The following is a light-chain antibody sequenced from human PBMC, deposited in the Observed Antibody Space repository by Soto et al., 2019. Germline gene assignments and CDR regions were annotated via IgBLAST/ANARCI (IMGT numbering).Light chain of an antibody. Sequence: DIQMTQSPSTLSASVGDRVTITCRASQSISSWLAWYQQKPGKAPKLLIYDASSLESGVPSRFSGSGSGTEFTLTISSLQPDDVATYYCQQYNSYSLTFGQGTKVDIK. V-gene: IGKV1-5*01. J-gene: IGKJ1*01. CDR3: QQYNSYSLT. CDR1: QSISSW. CDR2: DAS.